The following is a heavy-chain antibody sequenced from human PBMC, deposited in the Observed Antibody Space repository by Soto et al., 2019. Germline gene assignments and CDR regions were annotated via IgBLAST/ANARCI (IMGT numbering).Heavy chain of an antibody. CDR2: IYYSGST. V-gene: IGHV4-39*01. J-gene: IGHJ6*02. Sequence: SETLSLTCTVSGGSTSSSSYYWAWIRQTPGKGLEWIGSIYYSGSTYYNPSLKSRVTISVDTSKNQFSLKLSSVTAADTAVYYCARRLYYDSSGFEGGGMDVWGQGTTVT. D-gene: IGHD3-22*01. CDR3: ARRLYYDSSGFEGGGMDV. CDR1: GGSTSSSSYY.